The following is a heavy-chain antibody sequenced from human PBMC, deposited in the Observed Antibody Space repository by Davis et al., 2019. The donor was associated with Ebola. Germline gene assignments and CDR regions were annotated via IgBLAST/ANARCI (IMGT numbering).Heavy chain of an antibody. CDR1: GGSFSGYY. CDR2: IYYSGST. J-gene: IGHJ4*02. Sequence: PSETLSLTCAVYGGSFSGYYWSWIRQPPGKGLEWIGYIYYSGSTNYNPSLKSRVTISVDTSKNQFSLKLSSVTAADTAVYYCARERGIVGATKPDYWGQGTLVTVSS. V-gene: IGHV4-59*01. CDR3: ARERGIVGATKPDY. D-gene: IGHD1-26*01.